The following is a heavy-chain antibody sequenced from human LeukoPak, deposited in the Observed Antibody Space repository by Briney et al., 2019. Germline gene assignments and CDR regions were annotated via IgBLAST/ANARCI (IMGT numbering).Heavy chain of an antibody. J-gene: IGHJ6*03. V-gene: IGHV1-2*02. CDR2: INPNSGGT. Sequence: ASVKVSCKASGYTFTGYYMHWVRQAPGQGLEWMGWINPNSGGTNYAQKFQGRVTMTRDTSISTAYMELSRLRSDDTAVYYCARGGSTVTKYYYYYMDVWGKGTTVTVSS. CDR1: GYTFTGYY. CDR3: ARGGSTVTKYYYYYMDV. D-gene: IGHD4-11*01.